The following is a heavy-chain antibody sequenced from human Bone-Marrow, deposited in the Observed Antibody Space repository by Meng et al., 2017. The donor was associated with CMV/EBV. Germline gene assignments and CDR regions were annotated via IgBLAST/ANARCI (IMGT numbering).Heavy chain of an antibody. J-gene: IGHJ5*02. CDR2: ISWEDVK. CDR3: ARGGFSYGLLWFDP. CDR1: GLSLNTTGVG. V-gene: IGHV2-5*02. D-gene: IGHD5-18*01. Sequence: QIPFKESAHPLVKPPQTLTLTCTFSGLSLNTTGVGVGWIRQSPGKALEWLALISWEDVKEYSPSLNTRLTITKDTSKNQVLLTMTNMDPVDTATYYCARGGFSYGLLWFDPWGQGALVTVSS.